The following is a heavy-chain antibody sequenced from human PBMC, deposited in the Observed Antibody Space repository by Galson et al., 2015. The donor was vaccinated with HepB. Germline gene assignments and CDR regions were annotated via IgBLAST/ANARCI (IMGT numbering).Heavy chain of an antibody. D-gene: IGHD3-3*01. CDR2: ISYDGSNK. CDR1: GFTFSNYG. V-gene: IGHV3-30*18. Sequence: SLRLSCAASGFTFSNYGMHWVRQAPGKGLEWVAVISYDGSNKYYADSVKGRFTISRDNSKNTLYLQMDSLRAEDMAVYYCAKAYDFWSGPPSRWGQGTLVTVSS. J-gene: IGHJ4*02. CDR3: AKAYDFWSGPPSR.